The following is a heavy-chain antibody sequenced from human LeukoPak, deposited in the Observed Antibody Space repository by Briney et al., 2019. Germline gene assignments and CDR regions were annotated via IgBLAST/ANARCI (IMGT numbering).Heavy chain of an antibody. J-gene: IGHJ4*02. CDR2: INPSGGST. CDR1: GYTFTSYY. Sequence: ASVKVSCKASGYTFTSYYMHWVRQAPGQGREWMGIINPSGGSTSYAQKFQGRVTMTRDTSTSTVYMELNSLRSEDTAVYYCARGPLGSSSWYFLDPYFDYWGQGTLVTVSS. V-gene: IGHV1-46*01. CDR3: ARGPLGSSSWYFLDPYFDY. D-gene: IGHD6-13*01.